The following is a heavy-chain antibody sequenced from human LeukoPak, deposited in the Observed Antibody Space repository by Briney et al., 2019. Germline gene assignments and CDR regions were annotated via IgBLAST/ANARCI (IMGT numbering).Heavy chain of an antibody. CDR3: ATAGNYRFDY. D-gene: IGHD1-7*01. Sequence: PGRSLRLSCAASGFTFSDYAMHWVRQAPGKGLEWVAVLSYGGTNKYYADSVKGRFTISRDNAKNTLYLQMNSLRAEDTAVYYCATAGNYRFDYWGQGTLVTVSS. CDR2: LSYGGTNK. CDR1: GFTFSDYA. V-gene: IGHV3-30-3*01. J-gene: IGHJ4*02.